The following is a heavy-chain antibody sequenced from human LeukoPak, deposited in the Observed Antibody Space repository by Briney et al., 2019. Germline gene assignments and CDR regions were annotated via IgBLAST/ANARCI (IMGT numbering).Heavy chain of an antibody. V-gene: IGHV3-66*01. J-gene: IGHJ6*03. D-gene: IGHD3-22*01. Sequence: GGSLRLSCAASGFTFSRTWMHWFRQAPGKGLEWVSVIYSGGSTYYADSVKGRFTISRDNSKNTLYLQMNSLRAEDTAVYYCASRHYYDSSGYYYSYYYMDVWGKGTTVTISS. CDR1: GFTFSRTW. CDR2: IYSGGST. CDR3: ASRHYYDSSGYYYSYYYMDV.